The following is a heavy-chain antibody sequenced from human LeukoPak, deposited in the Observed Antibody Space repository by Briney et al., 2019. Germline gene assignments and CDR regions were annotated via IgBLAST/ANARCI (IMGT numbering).Heavy chain of an antibody. CDR3: ARGGGRYSSGWYEDY. J-gene: IGHJ4*02. CDR1: GGSISSGSFY. V-gene: IGHV4-61*09. CDR2: IYTSGGA. D-gene: IGHD6-19*01. Sequence: PSETLSLTCTVSGGSISSGSFYWSWIRQPAGKGLEWIGHIYTSGGANYNPSLKSRVTISVDTSKNQFSLKLSSVTAADTAVYYCARGGGRYSSGWYEDYWGQGTLVTVSS.